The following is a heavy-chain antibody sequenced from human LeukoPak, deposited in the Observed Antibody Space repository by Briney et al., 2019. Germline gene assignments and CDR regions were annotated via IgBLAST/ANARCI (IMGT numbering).Heavy chain of an antibody. CDR3: AAIRYCSGGSCSEL. Sequence: GASVKVSYKASGYTFTSYGTSWVRQAPGQGLEWMGWISAYNGNTNYAQKLQGRVTMTTDTSTSTAYMELRSLRSDDTAVYYCAAIRYCSGGSCSELWGQGTLVTVSS. D-gene: IGHD2-15*01. CDR2: ISAYNGNT. V-gene: IGHV1-18*01. J-gene: IGHJ4*02. CDR1: GYTFTSYG.